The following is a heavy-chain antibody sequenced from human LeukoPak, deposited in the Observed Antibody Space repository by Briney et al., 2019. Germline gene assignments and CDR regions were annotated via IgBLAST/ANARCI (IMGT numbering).Heavy chain of an antibody. CDR1: GFTFSSYA. CDR3: AKAHSLYDSSGYYFDY. V-gene: IGHV3-23*01. D-gene: IGHD3-22*01. CDR2: ISGSGGST. J-gene: IGHJ4*02. Sequence: PGGSLRLSCAASGFTFSSYAMSWVRQAPGKGLEWVSAISGSGGSTYYADSVKGRFTISRDNSKNTLYLQMNSLRAEDTAVYYCAKAHSLYDSSGYYFDYWGQGTLVTVSS.